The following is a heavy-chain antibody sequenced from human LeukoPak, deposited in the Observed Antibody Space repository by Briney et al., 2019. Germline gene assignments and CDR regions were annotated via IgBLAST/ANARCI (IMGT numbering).Heavy chain of an antibody. CDR1: GGSFSGYY. D-gene: IGHD2-2*01. CDR3: ARGGRVVPAAISWFDP. J-gene: IGHJ5*02. CDR2: INHSGST. V-gene: IGHV4-34*01. Sequence: SETLSLTCAVYGGSFSGYYWSWIRQPPGKGLERIGEINHSGSTNYNPSLKSRVTISVDTSKNQFSLKLSSVTAADTAVYYCARGGRVVPAAISWFDPWGQGTLVTVSS.